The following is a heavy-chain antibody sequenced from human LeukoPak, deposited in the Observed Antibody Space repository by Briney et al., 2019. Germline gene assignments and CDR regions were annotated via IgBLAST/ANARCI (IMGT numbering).Heavy chain of an antibody. V-gene: IGHV1-46*01. J-gene: IGHJ3*02. D-gene: IGHD3-22*01. Sequence: GASVKVFCKASGYTFTRYYIHWVRQASGQGLEWMGIINPSGGSTSYAQKFQGRVTMTRDMSTSTVYMELSSLRSEDTAVYYCARDITMILVAGDAFGIWGQGTMVTVSS. CDR1: GYTFTRYY. CDR2: INPSGGST. CDR3: ARDITMILVAGDAFGI.